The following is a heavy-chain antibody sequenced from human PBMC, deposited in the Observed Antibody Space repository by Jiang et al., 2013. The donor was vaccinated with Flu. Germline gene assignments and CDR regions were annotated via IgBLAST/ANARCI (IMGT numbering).Heavy chain of an antibody. CDR1: GGTFSSYA. D-gene: IGHD3-22*01. Sequence: SGAEVKKPGSSVKVSCKASGGTFSSYAISWVRQAPGQGLEWMGGIIPIFGTANYAQKFQGRVTITADESTGTAYMELSSLRSEDTAVYYCARDGGIYYDSSGYRYYFDYWGQGTLVTVSS. J-gene: IGHJ4*02. CDR2: IIPIFGTA. CDR3: ARDGGIYYDSSGYRYYFDY. V-gene: IGHV1-69*01.